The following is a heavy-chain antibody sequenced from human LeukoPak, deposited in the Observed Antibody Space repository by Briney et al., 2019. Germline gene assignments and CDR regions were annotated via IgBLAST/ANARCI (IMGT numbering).Heavy chain of an antibody. CDR3: ARCSSSWYGWFDP. J-gene: IGHJ5*02. V-gene: IGHV1-8*01. CDR2: MNPNSGNT. CDR1: GYTFTSYD. D-gene: IGHD6-13*01. Sequence: ASVKVSCKASGYTFTSYDINWVRQATGQGLERMGWMNPNSGNTGYAQKFQGRVTMTRNTSISTAYMELSSLRSEDTAVYYCARCSSSWYGWFDPWGQGTLVTVSS.